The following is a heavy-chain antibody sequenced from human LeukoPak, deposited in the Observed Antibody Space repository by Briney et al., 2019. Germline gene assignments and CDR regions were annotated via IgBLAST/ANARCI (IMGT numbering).Heavy chain of an antibody. Sequence: SETLSLTCTVSGDSISGYYWSWIRQPAGKGLEWIGRIYTSGSTKYNPSFQGRVTMSLDTSKNQFSLRLSSVTAADTAIYYCAKYKFGSDYFSNWGQGTLVTASS. CDR2: IYTSGST. CDR1: GDSISGYY. D-gene: IGHD2/OR15-2a*01. CDR3: AKYKFGSDYFSN. J-gene: IGHJ4*02. V-gene: IGHV4-4*07.